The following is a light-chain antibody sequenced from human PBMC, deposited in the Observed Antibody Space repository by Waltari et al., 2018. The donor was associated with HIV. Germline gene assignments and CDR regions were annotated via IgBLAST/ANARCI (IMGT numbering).Light chain of an antibody. CDR2: EVS. V-gene: IGLV2-14*01. Sequence: QSALTQPASVSGSPGQSITISCTGTSSDVGGYNYVSWYQHHPGKAPKLMIYEVSNRPAGVSNRVAGAKSCNTASLTISGLQAEDEADYYCSSYTSSSTWVFGGGTKLTVL. J-gene: IGLJ3*02. CDR3: SSYTSSSTWV. CDR1: SSDVGGYNY.